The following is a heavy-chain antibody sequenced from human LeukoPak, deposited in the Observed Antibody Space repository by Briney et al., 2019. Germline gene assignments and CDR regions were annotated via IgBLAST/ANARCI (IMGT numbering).Heavy chain of an antibody. J-gene: IGHJ4*02. CDR1: GGSFSGYY. Sequence: SETLSLTCAVYGGSFSGYYWSWIRQPPGKGLEWIGEINHSGSTNYNPSLKSRVTISVDTSKNQFSLKLSSVTAADTAVYYCARRREAAAGTVSPHVFDYWGQGTLVTVSS. V-gene: IGHV4-34*01. CDR3: ARRREAAAGTVSPHVFDY. D-gene: IGHD6-13*01. CDR2: INHSGST.